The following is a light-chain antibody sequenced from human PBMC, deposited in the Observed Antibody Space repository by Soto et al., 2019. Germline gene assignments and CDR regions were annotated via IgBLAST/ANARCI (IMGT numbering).Light chain of an antibody. Sequence: DIQMTQSPSTLSASVGDRVTITCRASQSISSWLAWYQQKPGKAPKLLIYDASNLESGVPSRFSGSGSGTEFTLTISSLQPDDFATYYCQHYNGYGTFGQGTKVEIK. CDR2: DAS. CDR1: QSISSW. CDR3: QHYNGYGT. J-gene: IGKJ1*01. V-gene: IGKV1-5*01.